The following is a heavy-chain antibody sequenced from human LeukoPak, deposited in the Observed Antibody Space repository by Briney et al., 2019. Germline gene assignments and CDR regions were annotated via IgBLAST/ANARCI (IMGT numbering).Heavy chain of an antibody. CDR1: GFTFSSYS. CDR2: ISSSSSTI. J-gene: IGHJ4*02. D-gene: IGHD2-21*02. Sequence: HPGGSLRLSCAASGFTFSSYSMNWVRQAPGKGLEWVSYISSSSSTIYYADSVTGRFTISRDNSDNTLYLQMNNLRIEDTAVYYCVRDRVNRLSCGGDCYSAVFDHWGRGTLVTVSS. V-gene: IGHV3-48*01. CDR3: VRDRVNRLSCGGDCYSAVFDH.